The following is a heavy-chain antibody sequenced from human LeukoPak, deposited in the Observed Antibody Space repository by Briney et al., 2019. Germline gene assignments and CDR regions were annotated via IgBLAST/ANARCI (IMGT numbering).Heavy chain of an antibody. J-gene: IGHJ5*02. Sequence: GGSLRLSCTASGFAFSTYNMNWVRQAPGKGLEWVSSISDSSTYIYYADSVKGRFTISRDNAKKSLYLQMNSLRAEDTAVYYCARGYPLDPWGQGTLVTVSS. CDR1: GFAFSTYN. CDR2: ISDSSTYI. CDR3: ARGYPLDP. D-gene: IGHD1-1*01. V-gene: IGHV3-21*01.